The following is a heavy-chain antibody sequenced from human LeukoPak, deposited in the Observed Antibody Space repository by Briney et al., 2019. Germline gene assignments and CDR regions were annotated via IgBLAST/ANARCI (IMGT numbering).Heavy chain of an antibody. V-gene: IGHV1-69*13. CDR3: ARRSPPTVMGGYYYYGMDV. Sequence: SVKVSCKASGGTFTSYAISWVRQAPGQGLEWMGGIIPIFGTANYAQKFQGRVTITADESTSTAYMELSSLRSEDTAVYYCARRSPPTVMGGYYYYGMDVWGQGTTVTVSS. D-gene: IGHD4-11*01. CDR1: GGTFTSYA. J-gene: IGHJ6*02. CDR2: IIPIFGTA.